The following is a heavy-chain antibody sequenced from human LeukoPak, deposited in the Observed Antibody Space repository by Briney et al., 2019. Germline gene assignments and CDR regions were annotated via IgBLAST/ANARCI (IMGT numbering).Heavy chain of an antibody. V-gene: IGHV3-30-3*01. CDR2: ISYDGSSK. CDR1: GFTFSSYS. D-gene: IGHD3-10*01. CDR3: ARDRFWSRDYKSGGPLHYFDY. J-gene: IGHJ4*02. Sequence: PGGSLRLSCAASGFTFSSYSMHWVRQAPGKGLEWLSVISYDGSSKYFADSVKGRFTISRDNSENTLYLQLNSLRVEDTAVYSSARDRFWSRDYKSGGPLHYFDYWGLGTLVTVSS.